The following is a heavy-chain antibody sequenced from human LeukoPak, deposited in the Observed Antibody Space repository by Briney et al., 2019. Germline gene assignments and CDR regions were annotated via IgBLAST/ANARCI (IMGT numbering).Heavy chain of an antibody. CDR3: ARQRRGEAVAGHLQPFDY. V-gene: IGHV4-59*08. D-gene: IGHD6-19*01. Sequence: SETLSLTCTVSGGSISSYYWNWIRQPPGKGLEWIGYIYYSGSTNYNPSLKSRVTISVDTSKNQFSLKLSSVTAADTAMYFCARQRRGEAVAGHLQPFDYWGQGTLVTVSS. J-gene: IGHJ4*02. CDR2: IYYSGST. CDR1: GGSISSYY.